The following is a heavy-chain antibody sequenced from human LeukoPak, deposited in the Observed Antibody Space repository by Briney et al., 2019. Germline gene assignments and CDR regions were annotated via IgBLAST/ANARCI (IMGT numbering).Heavy chain of an antibody. J-gene: IGHJ4*02. CDR3: ANDFLAAAGY. CDR1: GFTFSSYA. V-gene: IGHV3-23*01. CDR2: ISGSGGST. Sequence: PGGSLRLSCAASGFTFSSYAMSWVRQAPGKGLEWVSAISGSGGSTYYADSVKGRFTISRDNAKKSLYLQMNSLRADDTAVYYCANDFLAAAGYWGQGTLVTVSS. D-gene: IGHD6-13*01.